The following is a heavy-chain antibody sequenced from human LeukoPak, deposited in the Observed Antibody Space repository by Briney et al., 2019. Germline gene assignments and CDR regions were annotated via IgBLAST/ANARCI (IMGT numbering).Heavy chain of an antibody. CDR3: ARDIAVRHYYYYGMDV. CDR1: GYTFTGYY. Sequence: GASVKVSCKASGYTFTGYYMHWVRQAPGQGLEWMGWINPNSGDTNYAQKFQGRVTMTRDTSISTAYMELSRLRSDDTAVYYCARDIAVRHYYYYGMDVWGQGTTVTVSS. V-gene: IGHV1-2*02. J-gene: IGHJ6*02. CDR2: INPNSGDT. D-gene: IGHD6-19*01.